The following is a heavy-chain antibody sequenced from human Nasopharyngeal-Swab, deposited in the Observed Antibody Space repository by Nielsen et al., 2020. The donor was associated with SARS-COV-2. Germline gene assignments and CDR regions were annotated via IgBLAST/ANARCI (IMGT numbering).Heavy chain of an antibody. Sequence: SVKVSCKASGGTFSSYAISWVRQAPGQGLEWMGRIIPILGIANYAQKFQGRVTITADKSTSTAYMELSSLRSEDTAVYYCAREKEEQLVSFYYYYMDVWGKGTTVTVPS. CDR1: GGTFSSYA. CDR3: AREKEEQLVSFYYYYMDV. CDR2: IIPILGIA. J-gene: IGHJ6*03. V-gene: IGHV1-69*04. D-gene: IGHD6-13*01.